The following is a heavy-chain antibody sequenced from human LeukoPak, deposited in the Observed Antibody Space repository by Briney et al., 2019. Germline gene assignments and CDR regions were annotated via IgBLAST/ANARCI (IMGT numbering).Heavy chain of an antibody. CDR1: GFTVSSNY. D-gene: IGHD3-22*01. CDR3: ARHRADYDSSGYYISNRFDY. Sequence: GGSLRLSCAASGFTVSSNYMSWVRQAPGKGVEWVSVIYSGGSTYYADSVKGRFTISRDNSKNTLYLQMNSLRAEDTAVYYCARHRADYDSSGYYISNRFDYWGQGTLVTVSS. V-gene: IGHV3-53*01. J-gene: IGHJ4*02. CDR2: IYSGGST.